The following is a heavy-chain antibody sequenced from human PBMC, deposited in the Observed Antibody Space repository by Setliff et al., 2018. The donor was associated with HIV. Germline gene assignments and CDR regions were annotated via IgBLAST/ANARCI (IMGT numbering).Heavy chain of an antibody. CDR2: INPNSGDT. Sequence: WASVKVSCKASGYTFIDYYIYWVRQAPGQGLEWMGLINPNSGDTDYAQKFQDRVTVTRDTSINTAYMDLGRLRSDDTAVYYCARRGVGTSDAFDLWGQGTTVT. J-gene: IGHJ3*01. D-gene: IGHD2-8*01. CDR1: GYTFIDYY. V-gene: IGHV1-2*02. CDR3: ARRGVGTSDAFDL.